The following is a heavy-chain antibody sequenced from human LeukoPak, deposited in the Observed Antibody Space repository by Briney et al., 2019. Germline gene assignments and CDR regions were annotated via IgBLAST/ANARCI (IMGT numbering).Heavy chain of an antibody. J-gene: IGHJ6*03. CDR1: GYTFTSYG. D-gene: IGHD3-10*01. V-gene: IGHV1-18*01. CDR3: ARGGENYYYYMDV. CDR2: INGYNGNT. Sequence: GASVNVSCKASGYTFTSYGISSVRQAPGQGLEWMGWINGYNGNTNYAQKVQGRVTMTTDTSTSTAYMELRSLRSDDTAVYYCARGGENYYYYMDVWGKGTTVTVSS.